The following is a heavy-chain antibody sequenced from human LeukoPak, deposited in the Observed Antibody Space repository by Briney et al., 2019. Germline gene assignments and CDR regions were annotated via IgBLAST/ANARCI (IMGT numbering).Heavy chain of an antibody. CDR1: GGTFSSYA. CDR3: ARDVRGAPGMDV. V-gene: IGHV1-69*04. D-gene: IGHD4/OR15-4a*01. Sequence: ASVKVSCKASGGTFSSYAISWVRQAPGQGLEWMGRIIPILGIANYAQKFQGRVTITADKSTSTAYMELSSLRSEDTAVYYCARDVRGAPGMDVWGQGTTVTVSS. CDR2: IIPILGIA. J-gene: IGHJ6*02.